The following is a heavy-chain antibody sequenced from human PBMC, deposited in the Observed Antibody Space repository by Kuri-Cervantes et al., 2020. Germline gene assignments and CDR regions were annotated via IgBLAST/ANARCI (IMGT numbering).Heavy chain of an antibody. J-gene: IGHJ6*02. D-gene: IGHD3-22*01. V-gene: IGHV4-31*03. CDR2: VYYSGST. CDR3: ARGRQYYYDSSGYYQYYGMDV. Sequence: LRLSCTVSGGSISSGGYYWSWIRQHPGKGLEWIGYVYYSGSTYYNPSLKSRVTISVDTSKNQFSLKLSSVTAADTAVYYCARGRQYYYDSSGYYQYYGMDVWGQGTTVTVSS. CDR1: GGSISSGGYY.